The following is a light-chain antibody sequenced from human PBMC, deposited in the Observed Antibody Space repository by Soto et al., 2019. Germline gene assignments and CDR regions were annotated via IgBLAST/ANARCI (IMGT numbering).Light chain of an antibody. Sequence: QSALTQPASVSGSPGQSITISCTGTSSDVGSYNLVSWYQQHPGKAPKLMIYEVSKRPSGVSNRFSGSKSGNTASLTISGLQAQDEAGYYCCSYAGSPRVFGTGTKLTVL. V-gene: IGLV2-23*02. CDR2: EVS. CDR1: SSDVGSYNL. J-gene: IGLJ1*01. CDR3: CSYAGSPRV.